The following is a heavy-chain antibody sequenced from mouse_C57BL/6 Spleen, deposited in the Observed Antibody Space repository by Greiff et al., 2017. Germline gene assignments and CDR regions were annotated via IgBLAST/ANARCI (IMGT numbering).Heavy chain of an antibody. J-gene: IGHJ2*01. CDR1: GYTFTSYW. V-gene: IGHV1-69*01. CDR3: ARGGSSGPLDY. Sequence: QVQLQQPGAELVMPGASVKLSCKASGYTFTSYWMHWVKQRPGQGLEWIGEIDPSDSYTNYNQKFKGKSTLTVDKSSSTAYMQLSSLTSEDSAVXYCARGGSSGPLDYWGQGTTLTVSS. D-gene: IGHD3-2*02. CDR2: IDPSDSYT.